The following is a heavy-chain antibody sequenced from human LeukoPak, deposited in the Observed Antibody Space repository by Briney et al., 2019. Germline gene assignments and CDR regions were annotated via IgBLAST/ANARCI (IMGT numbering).Heavy chain of an antibody. CDR3: ARAPALFYFDH. CDR1: GGSFSTYY. V-gene: IGHV4-59*01. J-gene: IGHJ4*02. CDR2: IHSSGGT. Sequence: SETLSLTCTVSGGSFSTYYWSWIRQSPRRGLEWIGYIHSSGGTSYYPSLASRVTMALDTSRNQFSLKLSSVTAADTAVYFCARAPALFYFDHWGQGSLVTVSS.